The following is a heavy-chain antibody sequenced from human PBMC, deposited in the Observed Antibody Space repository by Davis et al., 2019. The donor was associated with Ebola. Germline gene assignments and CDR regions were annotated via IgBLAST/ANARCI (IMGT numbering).Heavy chain of an antibody. CDR1: GGSISSYY. J-gene: IGHJ5*02. Sequence: PSETLSLTCTVSGGSISSYYWSWIRQPPGKGLEWIGYIYYSGSTNYNPSLKSRVTISVDTSKNQFSLKLSSVTAADTAVYYCARHGLRSIRLGELSSNWFDPWGQGTLVTVSS. CDR2: IYYSGST. CDR3: ARHGLRSIRLGELSSNWFDP. V-gene: IGHV4-59*08. D-gene: IGHD3-16*02.